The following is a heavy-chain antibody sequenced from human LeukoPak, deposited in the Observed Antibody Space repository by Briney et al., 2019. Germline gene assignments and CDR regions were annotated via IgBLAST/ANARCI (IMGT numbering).Heavy chain of an antibody. CDR1: GGSISSSSYY. D-gene: IGHD6-13*01. CDR2: IYYSGST. CDR3: ARGIAAAGTFFDY. J-gene: IGHJ4*02. Sequence: SETLSLTCTVSGGSISSSSYYWGWIRQPPGKGLEWIGSIYYSGSTYYNPSLKSRVTISVDTPKNQFSLKLSSVTAADTAVYYCARGIAAAGTFFDYWGQGTLVTVSS. V-gene: IGHV4-39*07.